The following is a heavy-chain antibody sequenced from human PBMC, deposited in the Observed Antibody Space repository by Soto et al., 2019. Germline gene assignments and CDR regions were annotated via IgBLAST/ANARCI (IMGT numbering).Heavy chain of an antibody. CDR2: IYYSGST. CDR3: ASETTVTDAFDI. Sequence: QVQLQESGPGLVKPSETLSLTCTVSGGSISNYYWSWIRQPPGKGLEWIGDIYYSGSTNYNPSLNSRVTISVDTSKNLFSLKLSSVTAADSAVYYCASETTVTDAFDILGQGTMVTVSS. J-gene: IGHJ3*02. D-gene: IGHD4-17*01. V-gene: IGHV4-59*01. CDR1: GGSISNYY.